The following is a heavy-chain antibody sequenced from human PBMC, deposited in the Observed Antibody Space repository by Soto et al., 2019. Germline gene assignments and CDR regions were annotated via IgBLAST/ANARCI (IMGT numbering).Heavy chain of an antibody. J-gene: IGHJ3*02. CDR3: ARRGGEIGCGGDCYTHDAFDI. CDR1: GGTFSSYA. CDR2: IIPIFGTA. Sequence: QVQLVQSGAEVKKPGSSVKVSCKASGGTFSSYAISWVRQAPGQGLEWMGGIIPIFGTANYAQKFQGRVTITADESTSTAYRELSSLRSEDTAVYYCARRGGEIGCGGDCYTHDAFDIWGQGTMVTVSS. D-gene: IGHD2-21*02. V-gene: IGHV1-69*01.